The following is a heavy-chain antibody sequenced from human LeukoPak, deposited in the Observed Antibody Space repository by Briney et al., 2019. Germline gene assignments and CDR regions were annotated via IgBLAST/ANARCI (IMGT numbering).Heavy chain of an antibody. CDR1: GYTFTDYY. CDR2: INPTSGGP. V-gene: IGHV1-2*02. Sequence: ASVKVSCTASGYTFTDYYTHWVRQTPEQRLEWMGWINPTSGGPDYARQFQGKATITRATSLSTSHMEFTRLRPDATAVYYWAGRLKYGSVTFHLCGRGALVTVSS. D-gene: IGHD3-10*01. J-gene: IGHJ2*01. CDR3: AGRLKYGSVTFHL.